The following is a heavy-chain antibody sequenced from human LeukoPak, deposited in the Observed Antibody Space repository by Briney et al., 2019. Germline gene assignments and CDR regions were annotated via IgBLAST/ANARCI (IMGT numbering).Heavy chain of an antibody. CDR1: GYTFTSYY. J-gene: IGHJ5*02. V-gene: IGHV1-46*01. CDR3: AREGDVDTATWHWFDP. D-gene: IGHD5-18*01. Sequence: GASVRVSYKASGYTFTSYYMHWVRQAPGQGLEWMGIINPSGGSTSYAQKFQGRVTMTRDTSTSTVYMELSSLRSGDTAVYYCAREGDVDTATWHWFDPWGQGTLVTVSS. CDR2: INPSGGST.